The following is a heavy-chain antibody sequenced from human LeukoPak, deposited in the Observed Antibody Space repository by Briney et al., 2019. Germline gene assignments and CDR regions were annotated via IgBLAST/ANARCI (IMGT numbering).Heavy chain of an antibody. J-gene: IGHJ4*02. D-gene: IGHD6-13*01. CDR3: AGGNPIAAAGTYYFDY. Sequence: GASVKVSCKASGGTFSSYAISWVRQAPGQGLEWMGGIIPIFGTANYAQKFQGRVTITADESTSTAYMELSSLRSEDTAVYYCAGGNPIAAAGTYYFDYWGQGTLVTVSS. CDR1: GGTFSSYA. V-gene: IGHV1-69*13. CDR2: IIPIFGTA.